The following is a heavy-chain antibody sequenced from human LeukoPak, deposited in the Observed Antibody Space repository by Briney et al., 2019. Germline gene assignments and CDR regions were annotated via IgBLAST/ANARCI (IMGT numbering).Heavy chain of an antibody. J-gene: IGHJ4*02. V-gene: IGHV1-2*02. CDR2: INPNSGGT. Sequence: ASVKVSCKASGYTFTGYYMHWVRQAPGQGLEWMGWINPNSGGTNYAQKFQGRVTMTRDTSISTAYMELSRLRSDDTAVYYCARDSYYGSGSYYTPSDFDYWGQGTLVTVSS. CDR1: GYTFTGYY. CDR3: ARDSYYGSGSYYTPSDFDY. D-gene: IGHD3-10*01.